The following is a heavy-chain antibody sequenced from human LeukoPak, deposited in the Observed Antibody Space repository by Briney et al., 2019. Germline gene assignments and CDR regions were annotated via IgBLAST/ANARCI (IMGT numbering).Heavy chain of an antibody. CDR3: ARTGYSSSWYWFDP. CDR1: GFTFSIYA. CDR2: ISGSGGST. V-gene: IGHV3-23*01. Sequence: GGSLRLSCAASGFTFSIYAMSWVRQAPGKGLEWVSVISGSGGSTYYADSVKGRFTISRDNSKNTLYLQMNSLRAEDTAVYYCARTGYSSSWYWFDPWGQGTLVTVSS. J-gene: IGHJ5*02. D-gene: IGHD6-13*01.